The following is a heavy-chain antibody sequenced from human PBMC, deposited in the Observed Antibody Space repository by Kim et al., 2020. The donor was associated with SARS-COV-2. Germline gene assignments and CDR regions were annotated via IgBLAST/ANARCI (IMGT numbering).Heavy chain of an antibody. V-gene: IGHV1-3*01. CDR2: INAGGGNT. Sequence: ASVKVSCKASGYTFTSYALHWVRQAPGQRLEWMGWINAGGGNTRHSQRFQGRVTITRDTSASTAYLELRSLKSDDTAVYYCAREEAPARDCCTPRYFGLWGRGTLVTVSS. CDR1: GYTFTSYA. CDR3: AREEAPARDCCTPRYFGL. J-gene: IGHJ2*01. D-gene: IGHD2-21*02.